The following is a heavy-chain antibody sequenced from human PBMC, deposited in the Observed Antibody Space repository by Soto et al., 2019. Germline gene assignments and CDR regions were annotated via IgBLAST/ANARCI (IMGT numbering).Heavy chain of an antibody. CDR1: GYTFSNYA. CDR2: ISPYNGNT. J-gene: IGHJ3*01. CDR3: ARDRGSALDV. D-gene: IGHD1-26*01. Sequence: QVQLVQSGAEVKKPGASVKVSCKASGYTFSNYAITWVRQAPGQGLEWMAWISPYNGNTNFAQKLQGRVTVTIDTSTSTAYVEVRNLTSDDTAMDYCARDRGSALDVWGHGTMVTVSP. V-gene: IGHV1-18*01.